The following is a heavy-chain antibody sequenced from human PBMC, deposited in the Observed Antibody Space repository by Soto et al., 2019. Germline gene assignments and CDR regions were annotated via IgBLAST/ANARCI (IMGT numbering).Heavy chain of an antibody. CDR1: GYTFTSYG. V-gene: IGHV1-18*01. CDR3: ARDNYFYDILTGYPLYYYYYGMDV. Sequence: ASVKVSCKASGYTFTSYGISWVRQAPGQGIEWMGWISAYNGNTNYAQKLQGRVTMTTDTSTSTAYMELRSLRSDDTAVYYCARDNYFYDILTGYPLYYYYYGMDVWGQGTTVTVSS. J-gene: IGHJ6*02. CDR2: ISAYNGNT. D-gene: IGHD3-9*01.